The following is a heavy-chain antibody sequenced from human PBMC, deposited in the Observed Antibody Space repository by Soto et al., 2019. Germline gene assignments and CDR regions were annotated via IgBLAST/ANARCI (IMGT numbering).Heavy chain of an antibody. J-gene: IGHJ6*02. CDR3: ARERSGGADYYYGMDV. V-gene: IGHV1-2*04. CDR1: GYTFTGYY. D-gene: IGHD3-16*01. CDR2: INPNSGGT. Sequence: ASVKVSCKASGYTFTGYYMHWVRQAPGQGLEWMGWINPNSGGTNYAQKFQGWVTMTRATSISTAYMELSRLRSDDTAVYYCARERSGGADYYYGMDVWGQGTTVTVSS.